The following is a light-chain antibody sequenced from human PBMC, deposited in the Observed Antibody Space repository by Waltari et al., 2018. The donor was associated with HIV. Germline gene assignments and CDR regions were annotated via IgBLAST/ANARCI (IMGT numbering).Light chain of an antibody. CDR1: NIGSQR. CDR3: QVWHSGSDCVI. J-gene: IGLJ2*01. CDR2: YDD. Sequence: YVLTQSPSVSVAPGGTARITCEGDNIGSQRVHWYQQKPGQAPVLVIYYDDDRASGIPERFSGSNSGNTATLTINRVEAGDEADYFCQVWHSGSDCVIFGGGTKLTVL. V-gene: IGLV3-21*04.